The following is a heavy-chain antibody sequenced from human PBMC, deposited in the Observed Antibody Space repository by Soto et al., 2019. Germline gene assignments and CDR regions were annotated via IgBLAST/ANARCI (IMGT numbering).Heavy chain of an antibody. V-gene: IGHV1-18*01. J-gene: IGHJ4*02. CDR3: ERDTPPTDY. CDR1: GYTFTSYH. Sequence: QVQLVQSGAEVKKPGASVKVSCKTSGYTFTSYHISWVRQAPGQGLEWMGWISAYNTNTNYAQKFQGRVTMTTDTLKSKAYMERRSLRSDDTAVYYCERDTPPTDYWAQGTLVTVSS. CDR2: ISAYNTNT.